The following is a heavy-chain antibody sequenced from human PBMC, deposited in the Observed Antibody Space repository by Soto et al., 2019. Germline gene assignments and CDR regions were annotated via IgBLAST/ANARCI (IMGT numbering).Heavy chain of an antibody. CDR2: ISSSISYI. D-gene: IGHD5-12*01. CDR3: ARSPRNSGYDSAPHLFDY. J-gene: IGHJ4*02. Sequence: EVQLVESGGGLVKPGGSLRLSCAASGFTFSSYSMNWVRQAPGKGLEWVSSISSSISYIYYADSVKGRFTISRDNAKNSLYLQMNSLRAEDTAVYYCARSPRNSGYDSAPHLFDYWGQGTLVTVSS. V-gene: IGHV3-21*01. CDR1: GFTFSSYS.